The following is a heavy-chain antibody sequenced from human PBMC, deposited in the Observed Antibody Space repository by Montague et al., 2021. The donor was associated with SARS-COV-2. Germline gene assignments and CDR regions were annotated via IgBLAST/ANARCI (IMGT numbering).Heavy chain of an antibody. CDR3: AKDPYYDFWSGYYFDY. CDR2: IYSGGSST. CDR1: GFTFSNYA. J-gene: IGHJ4*02. V-gene: IGHV3-23*03. Sequence: SLRLSCAASGFTFSNYAMSWVRQAPGKGLEWVSLIYSGGSSTYYADSXXGRFTISRDNSKNTLYLQMNSLRAEDTAVYYCAKDPYYDFWSGYYFDYWGQGTLVTVSS. D-gene: IGHD3-3*01.